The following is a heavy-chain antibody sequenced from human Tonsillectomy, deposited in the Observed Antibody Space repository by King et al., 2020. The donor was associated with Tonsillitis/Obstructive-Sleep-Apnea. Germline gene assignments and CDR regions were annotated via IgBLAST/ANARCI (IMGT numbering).Heavy chain of an antibody. V-gene: IGHV5-51*01. J-gene: IGHJ3*02. CDR1: GDSFTSYW. D-gene: IGHD6-19*01. Sequence: QLVQSGAEVKKPGESLKISCKGSGDSFTSYWIGWVRQMPGKGLECMGIIYPGDSDTRYSPSFQGQGTIPADKSISTAYLQWSSLKASDTAMYYWARPRNPWITVAGPNTDAFEIWGQGTMVTVSS. CDR3: ARPRNPWITVAGPNTDAFEI. CDR2: IYPGDSDT.